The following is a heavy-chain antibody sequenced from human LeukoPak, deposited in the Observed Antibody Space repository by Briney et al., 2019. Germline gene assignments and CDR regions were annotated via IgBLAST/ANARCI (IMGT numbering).Heavy chain of an antibody. CDR2: IYYSGST. Sequence: SETLSLTCTVSGGSISSYYWSWIRQHPGKGLEWIGYIYYSGSTYYNPSLKSRVTISVDTSKNQFSLKLSSVTAADTAVYYCARVYYYDSSGYASPKDYFDYWGQGTLVTVSS. CDR3: ARVYYYDSSGYASPKDYFDY. D-gene: IGHD3-22*01. CDR1: GGSISSYY. J-gene: IGHJ4*02. V-gene: IGHV4-59*06.